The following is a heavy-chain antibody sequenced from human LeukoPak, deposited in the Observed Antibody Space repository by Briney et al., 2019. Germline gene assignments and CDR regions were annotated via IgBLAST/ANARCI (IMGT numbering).Heavy chain of an antibody. V-gene: IGHV4-59*01. Sequence: SETLSLTCTVSGGSISTYYWSWIRQPPGKGLEWIGYIYYSGSTDYNPSLKSRVTISIDTSKNQFSLNLSSVTAADAAVYYCARGSGWYDYWGQGTLVTVSS. CDR2: IYYSGST. D-gene: IGHD6-19*01. J-gene: IGHJ4*02. CDR3: ARGSGWYDY. CDR1: GGSISTYY.